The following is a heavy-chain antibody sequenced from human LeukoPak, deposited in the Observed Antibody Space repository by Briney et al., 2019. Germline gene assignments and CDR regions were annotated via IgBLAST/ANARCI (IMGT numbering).Heavy chain of an antibody. Sequence: SETLSLTCTVSGGSINSSIYYWGWIRQPPGKGLEWIGNVYYSGNSHCNPSLKSRVTISVDTSKNQFSLKLSSVTAADTAVYYCARHYYDSSGYSYDIWGQGTMVTVSS. CDR3: ARHYYDSSGYSYDI. D-gene: IGHD3-22*01. CDR2: VYYSGNS. V-gene: IGHV4-39*01. J-gene: IGHJ3*02. CDR1: GGSINSSIYY.